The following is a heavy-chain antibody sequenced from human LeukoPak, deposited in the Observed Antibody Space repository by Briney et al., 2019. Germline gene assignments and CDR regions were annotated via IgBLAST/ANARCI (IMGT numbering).Heavy chain of an antibody. J-gene: IGHJ4*02. CDR2: IYYSGST. Sequence: PSQTLSLTCTVSGGSISSGDYYWSWIRQPPGKGLEWIGYIYYSGSTYYNPSLKSRVTTSVDTSKNQFSLKLSSVTAADTAVYYCAGSDLGRRDGYNFPHWGQGTLVTVSS. CDR1: GGSISSGDYY. CDR3: AGSDLGRRDGYNFPH. V-gene: IGHV4-30-4*08. D-gene: IGHD5-24*01.